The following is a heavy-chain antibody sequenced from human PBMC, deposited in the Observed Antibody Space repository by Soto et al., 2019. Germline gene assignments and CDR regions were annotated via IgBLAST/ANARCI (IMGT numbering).Heavy chain of an antibody. D-gene: IGHD3-22*01. V-gene: IGHV4-4*02. J-gene: IGHJ3*02. CDR1: GGSISSSNW. Sequence: QVQLQESGPGLVKPSGTLSLTCAVSGGSISSSNWWSWVRQPPGKGLEWIGEIYHSGSTNYNPSLKSRDTISVDKSKNQFSLKLSSVTAADTAVYYCARNTHDSSGYYYVINAFDIWGQGTMVTVSS. CDR3: ARNTHDSSGYYYVINAFDI. CDR2: IYHSGST.